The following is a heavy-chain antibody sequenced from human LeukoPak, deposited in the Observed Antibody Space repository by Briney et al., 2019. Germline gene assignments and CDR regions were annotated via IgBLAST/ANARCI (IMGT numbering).Heavy chain of an antibody. J-gene: IGHJ5*02. CDR3: ARDRCSGGSCYGWFDP. D-gene: IGHD2-15*01. Sequence: ASVKGSRKASGNTFTSYAMHWGRQAPGQRLEWMGWINAGNGNTKYSQKFQGRVTITRDTSASTAYMELSSPRSEDTAVHYCARDRCSGGSCYGWFDPWGQGTLVTVSS. V-gene: IGHV1-3*01. CDR2: INAGNGNT. CDR1: GNTFTSYA.